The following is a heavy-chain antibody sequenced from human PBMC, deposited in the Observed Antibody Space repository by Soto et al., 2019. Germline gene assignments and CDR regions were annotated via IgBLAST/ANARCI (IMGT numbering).Heavy chain of an antibody. J-gene: IGHJ4*02. CDR2: ISRSGDSI. CDR3: VSRGSSGWDESYFDY. V-gene: IGHV3-11*01. D-gene: IGHD6-19*01. CDR1: GFTLSDYY. Sequence: VHLVEAGGGLVKPGGSLRLSCAASGFTLSDYYMTWIRQAPGKGLECVSYISRSGDSIYYADSLKGGFTISRDNSKNSLSLQMDSLRAEDTAVYYCVSRGSSGWDESYFDYWGQGALVTVSS.